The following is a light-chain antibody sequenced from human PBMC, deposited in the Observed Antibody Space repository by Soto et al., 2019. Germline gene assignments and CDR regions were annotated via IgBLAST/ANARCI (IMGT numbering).Light chain of an antibody. CDR1: SSNIGSNT. CDR2: STS. J-gene: IGLJ1*01. Sequence: QSVLTQPPSASGTPGQIVAISCSGSSSNIGSNTVTWYQQLPGTAPKLLIYSTSQRSSGVPGRFSGSKSGASASLSISGLQSEDEADYYCAAWDDRLDVYVFGKGTKVNVL. V-gene: IGLV1-44*01. CDR3: AAWDDRLDVYV.